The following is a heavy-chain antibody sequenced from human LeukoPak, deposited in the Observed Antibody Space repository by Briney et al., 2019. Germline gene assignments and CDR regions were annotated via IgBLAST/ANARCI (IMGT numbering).Heavy chain of an antibody. CDR1: GFTFSSYG. V-gene: IGHV3-21*01. Sequence: PGGXLRLSCAASGFTFSSYGMHWVRQAPGKGLEWVSSISSSSSYIYYADSVKGRFTISRDNAKNSLYLQMNSLRAEDTAVYYCARGPSIAVAGTVDYWGQGTLVTVSS. D-gene: IGHD6-19*01. CDR3: ARGPSIAVAGTVDY. CDR2: ISSSSSYI. J-gene: IGHJ4*02.